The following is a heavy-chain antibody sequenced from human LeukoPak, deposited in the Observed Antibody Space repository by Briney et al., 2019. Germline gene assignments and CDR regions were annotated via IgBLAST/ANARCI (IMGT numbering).Heavy chain of an antibody. CDR3: AAGLVVVAAVDAFDI. CDR1: GFTFTSSA. D-gene: IGHD2-15*01. CDR2: IVVGSGNT. V-gene: IGHV1-58*02. Sequence: ASVKVSCKAPGFTFTSSAMQWVRQARGQRLEWIGWIVVGSGNTNYAQKFQERVTITRDMSTSTAYMELSSLRSEDTAVYYCAAGLVVVAAVDAFDIWGQGTMVTVSS. J-gene: IGHJ3*02.